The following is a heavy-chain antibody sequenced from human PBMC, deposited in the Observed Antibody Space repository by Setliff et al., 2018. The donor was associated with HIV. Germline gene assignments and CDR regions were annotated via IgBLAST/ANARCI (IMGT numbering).Heavy chain of an antibody. CDR2: IYWDDDK. CDR1: GFSLSTSGVG. V-gene: IGHV2-5*02. Sequence: SGPTLVNPTQTLTLTCTFSGFSLSTSGVGVGWIRQPPGKALEWLALIYWDDDKRYSPSLESRLTITKDASKNQVVLTMTNMDPVDTATYYCAHSYCSSTSCYPHYYYYMDVWGKGTTVTVSS. CDR3: AHSYCSSTSCYPHYYYYMDV. D-gene: IGHD2-2*01. J-gene: IGHJ6*03.